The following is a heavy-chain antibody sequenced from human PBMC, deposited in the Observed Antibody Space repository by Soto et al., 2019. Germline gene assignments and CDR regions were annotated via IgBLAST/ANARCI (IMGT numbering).Heavy chain of an antibody. V-gene: IGHV4-31*03. CDR2: IYYSGST. D-gene: IGHD3-22*01. J-gene: IGHJ3*02. CDR1: GGTISSGGYY. CDR3: ERSYFDYYDSSGNMAFDI. Sequence: SETLSLTCTVSGGTISSGGYYLSWIRQHPGKGLEWIGYIYYSGSTYYNPSLKSRVTISVDTSKNQFSLKLSSVTAEDTAVYYCERSYFDYYDSSGNMAFDIWGQGTIITVSS.